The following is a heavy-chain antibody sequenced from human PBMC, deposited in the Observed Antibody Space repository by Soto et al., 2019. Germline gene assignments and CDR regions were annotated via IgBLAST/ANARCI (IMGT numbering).Heavy chain of an antibody. Sequence: QITLKESGPTLVKPTQTLTLTCTFSGFSLSSSGVGVAWIRQPPGKALEWLALIYWGDEKLYSPSLKSRLTISKDTSKNQVVLTMTNMDPVDTATYYCAHRYCSGGSCYMSFDYWGQGTLGTVSS. D-gene: IGHD2-15*01. V-gene: IGHV2-5*02. CDR1: GFSLSSSGVG. CDR3: AHRYCSGGSCYMSFDY. CDR2: IYWGDEK. J-gene: IGHJ4*02.